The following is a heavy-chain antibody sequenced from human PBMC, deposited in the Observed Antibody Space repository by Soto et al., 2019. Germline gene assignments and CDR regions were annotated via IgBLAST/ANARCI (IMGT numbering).Heavy chain of an antibody. D-gene: IGHD2-2*01. J-gene: IGHJ6*02. V-gene: IGHV3-30*18. CDR1: GFTFSSYG. CDR2: ISYDGSNK. Sequence: PGGSLRLSCAASGFTFSSYGMHWVRQAPGKGLEWVAVISYDGSNKYYADSVKGRFTISRDNSKNTLYLQMNSLRAEDTAVYYCAKVGDQLQPRYGMDVWGQGTTVTVSS. CDR3: AKVGDQLQPRYGMDV.